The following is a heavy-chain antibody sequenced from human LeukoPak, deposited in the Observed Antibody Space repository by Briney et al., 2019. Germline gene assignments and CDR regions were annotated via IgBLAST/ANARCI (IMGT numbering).Heavy chain of an antibody. D-gene: IGHD2-21*02. Sequence: PGGSLRLSCAASEFTFSSYAMSWVRQAPGKGLEWVSAISGSGGRTYYADSVKGRFTISRDNSKNTLYLQMNSLRAEDTAVYYCAKPIHPVTAILRPFDYWGQGTLVTVSS. V-gene: IGHV3-23*01. J-gene: IGHJ4*02. CDR2: ISGSGGRT. CDR1: EFTFSSYA. CDR3: AKPIHPVTAILRPFDY.